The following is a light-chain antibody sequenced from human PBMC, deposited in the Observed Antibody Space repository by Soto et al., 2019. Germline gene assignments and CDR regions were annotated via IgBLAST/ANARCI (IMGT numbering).Light chain of an antibody. V-gene: IGKV1-33*01. CDR1: QDISNY. CDR2: DAS. Sequence: DIQMTQXPXSLSASVGDRVTITCQASQDISNYLNWYQQKPGKAPKLLIYDASNLETGVPSRFSGSGSGTDFTFTISSLQPEDIATYYCQQYDNLPLTFGGGTKVEIK. CDR3: QQYDNLPLT. J-gene: IGKJ4*01.